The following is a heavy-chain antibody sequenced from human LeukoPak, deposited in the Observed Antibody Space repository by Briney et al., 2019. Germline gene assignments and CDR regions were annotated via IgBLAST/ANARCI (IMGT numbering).Heavy chain of an antibody. Sequence: GSSVKVPCKASGGTFSSYAISWVRQAPGQGLEWMGRIIPILGIANYAQKFQGRVTITADKSTNTAYMELSSLRSEDTAVYYCAGAPRAAMVYYYYMDVWGKGTTVTVSS. D-gene: IGHD5-18*01. CDR3: AGAPRAAMVYYYYMDV. CDR1: GGTFSSYA. CDR2: IIPILGIA. J-gene: IGHJ6*03. V-gene: IGHV1-69*04.